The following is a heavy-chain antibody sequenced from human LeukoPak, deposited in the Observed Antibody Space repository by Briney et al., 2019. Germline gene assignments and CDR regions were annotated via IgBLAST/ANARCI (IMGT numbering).Heavy chain of an antibody. CDR3: ASLTGWYGPSSILGTTGGVDF. CDR1: GGSISSGGYY. V-gene: IGHV4-31*03. CDR2: IYYSGST. D-gene: IGHD1-26*01. J-gene: IGHJ4*02. Sequence: KPSQTLSLTCTVSGGSISSGGYYWSWIRQHPGKGLEWIGYIYYSGSTYYNPSLKSRVTISVDTSKNQFSLKLNSVTAADTAIYYCASLTGWYGPSSILGTTGGVDFWGQGTLVTVSS.